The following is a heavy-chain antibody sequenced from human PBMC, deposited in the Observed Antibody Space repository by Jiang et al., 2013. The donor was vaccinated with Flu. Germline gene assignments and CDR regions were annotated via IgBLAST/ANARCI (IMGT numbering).Heavy chain of an antibody. CDR3: ARLFYGSEAQHYYYYYDMVV. CDR2: ISDSGST. Sequence: KPSETLSLTCNVSGGSISSYYWSWIRQPPGKGLEWIGYISDSGSTKYNPSLNGRVTISVDISKNHFSLNPLTSVTPADTAVYYCARLFYGSEAQHYYYYYDMVVWGQGTTVAVSS. V-gene: IGHV4-59*12. CDR1: GGSISSYY. D-gene: IGHD3-10*01. J-gene: IGHJ6*02.